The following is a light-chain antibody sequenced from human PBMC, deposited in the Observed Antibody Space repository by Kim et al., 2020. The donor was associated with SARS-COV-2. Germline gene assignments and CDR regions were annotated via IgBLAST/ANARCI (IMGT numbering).Light chain of an antibody. CDR1: ALPKQY. V-gene: IGLV3-25*03. CDR2: KDS. Sequence: SPGKTARSTCSGDALPKQYAYWYQQKPGQAPVLVIYKDSGRPAGIPERFSGSSSGTTVTLTISGVQAEDEADYYCQSADSSGTVVFGGGTQLTVL. CDR3: QSADSSGTVV. J-gene: IGLJ2*01.